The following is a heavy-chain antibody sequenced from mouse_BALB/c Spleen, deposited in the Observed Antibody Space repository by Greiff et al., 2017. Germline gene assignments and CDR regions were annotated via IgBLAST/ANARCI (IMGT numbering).Heavy chain of an antibody. J-gene: IGHJ3*01. Sequence: DVQLVESGGGLVKPGGSLKLSCAASGFTFSDYYMYWVRQTPEKRLEWVATISDGGSYTYYPDSVKGRFTISRDNAKNNLYLQMSSLKSEDTAMYYCARDGDLAYWGQGTLVTVSA. CDR1: GFTFSDYY. CDR3: ARDGDLAY. CDR2: ISDGGSYT. V-gene: IGHV5-4*02.